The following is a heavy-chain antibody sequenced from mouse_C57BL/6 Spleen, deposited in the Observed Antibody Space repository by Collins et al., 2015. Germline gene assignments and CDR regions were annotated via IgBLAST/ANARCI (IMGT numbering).Heavy chain of an antibody. V-gene: IGHV14-3*02. D-gene: IGHD2-14*01. CDR1: GFNIKDTY. CDR2: IDPANGNT. CDR3: ARGEVRRRYAMDY. Sequence: EVQLQQSGAELVKPGASVKLSCTASGFNIKDTYMHWVKQRPEQGLEWIGRIDPANGNTKYDPKFQGKATITADTSSNTAYLQLSSLTSEDTAVYYCARGEVRRRYAMDYWGQGTSATVSS. J-gene: IGHJ4*01.